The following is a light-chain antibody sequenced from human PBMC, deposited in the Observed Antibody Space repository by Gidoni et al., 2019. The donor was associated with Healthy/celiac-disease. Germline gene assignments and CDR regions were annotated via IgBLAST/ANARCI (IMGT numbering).Light chain of an antibody. J-gene: IGKJ2*01. Sequence: EIVLTQSPATLSLSPGERATLSCRASQSVRSYLAWYQQKPGQAPRLLIYDASPRATGIPARFSGSGSGTDFTLTSSSLEPEDFAVYYCQQRSNWPRGYTFGQGTKLEIK. CDR2: DAS. CDR3: QQRSNWPRGYT. CDR1: QSVRSY. V-gene: IGKV3-11*01.